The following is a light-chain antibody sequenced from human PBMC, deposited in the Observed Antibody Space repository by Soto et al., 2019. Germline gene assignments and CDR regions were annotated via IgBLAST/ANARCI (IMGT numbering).Light chain of an antibody. Sequence: QSVLTQSSSASASLGSSVKLTCTLSSGHSSYIIAWHHQQPGKAPRYLMKLEGSGSYNKGSAVPDRFSGSSSGADRYLTISNLQFVDAANSYCETWDSNTRVFGGGTKLTVL. V-gene: IGLV4-60*02. CDR2: LEGSGSY. CDR1: SGHSSYI. J-gene: IGLJ2*01. CDR3: ETWDSNTRV.